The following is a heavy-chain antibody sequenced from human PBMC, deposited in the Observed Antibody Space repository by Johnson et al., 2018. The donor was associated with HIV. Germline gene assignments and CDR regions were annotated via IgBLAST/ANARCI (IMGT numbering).Heavy chain of an antibody. V-gene: IGHV3-7*01. Sequence: VQLVESGGGLVQPGGSLRLSCAASGFTFSSYWMTWVRQAPGKGLEWVANIKQDGSEKNYLDSVKGRFTVSRDNAKMSLFLQMNSLSVEDTAVYFCGSLGDGHQKGAFEIWGHGTRVTVSS. D-gene: IGHD5-24*01. CDR3: GSLGDGHQKGAFEI. CDR1: GFTFSSYW. J-gene: IGHJ3*02. CDR2: IKQDGSEK.